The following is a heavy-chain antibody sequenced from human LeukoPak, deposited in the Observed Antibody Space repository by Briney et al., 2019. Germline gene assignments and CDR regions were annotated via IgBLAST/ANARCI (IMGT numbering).Heavy chain of an antibody. J-gene: IGHJ3*02. CDR1: GGSISSYY. CDR2: IYYSGST. Sequence: SETLSLTCSVSGGSISSYYWSWIRQPPGKGLEWIGYIYYSGSTNYNPSLKGRVTMSVDTSKNQFSLKLTSVTAADTAVYYCARLRPVAGYDAFDIWGHGTMVTVSS. CDR3: ARLRPVAGYDAFDI. V-gene: IGHV4-59*08. D-gene: IGHD6-19*01.